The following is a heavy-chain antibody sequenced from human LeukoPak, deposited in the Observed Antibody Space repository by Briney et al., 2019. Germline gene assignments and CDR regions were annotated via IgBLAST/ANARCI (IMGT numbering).Heavy chain of an antibody. CDR3: ARAEGGGYSSSSGGYYMDV. CDR2: MNPNSGNT. D-gene: IGHD6-6*01. CDR1: GYTFTSYD. J-gene: IGHJ6*03. Sequence: ASVKVSCKASGYTFTSYDINWVRQATGQGLEWMGWMNPNSGNTGYAQKFQGRVTMTRNTSISTAYMELSSLRPEETAVYYCARAEGGGYSSSSGGYYMDVWGKGTTVTVSS. V-gene: IGHV1-8*01.